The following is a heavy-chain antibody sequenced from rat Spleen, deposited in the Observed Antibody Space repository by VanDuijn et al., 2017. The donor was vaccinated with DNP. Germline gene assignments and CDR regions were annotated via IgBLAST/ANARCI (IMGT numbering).Heavy chain of an antibody. D-gene: IGHD5-1*01. V-gene: IGHV5-31*01. CDR3: ARVQLGYYALDA. J-gene: IGHJ4*01. CDR2: ITSSGGST. CDR1: GFTFNNYW. Sequence: EVQLIESGGGLVQPGRPMKLSCAASGFTFNNYWMTWIRQVPGKGLEWVASITSSGGSTYYPDSVKGRFTISRDNAKSTLYLQMDSLRSEETATYYCARVQLGYYALDAWGQGTSVTVSS.